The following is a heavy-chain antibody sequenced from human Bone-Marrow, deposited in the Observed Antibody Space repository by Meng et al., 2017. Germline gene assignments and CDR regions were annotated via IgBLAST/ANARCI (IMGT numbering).Heavy chain of an antibody. CDR2: IYYSGST. CDR3: ARVPSTVRGALDYFDY. Sequence: SETLSLTCTVSGGSISSYYWSWIRQPPGKGLEWIGYIYYSGSTNYNPSLKSRVTISVDTSKNQFSLKLSSVTAADTAVYYCARVPSTVRGALDYFDYWGQGTLVTVSS. J-gene: IGHJ4*02. D-gene: IGHD3-10*02. CDR1: GGSISSYY. V-gene: IGHV4-59*01.